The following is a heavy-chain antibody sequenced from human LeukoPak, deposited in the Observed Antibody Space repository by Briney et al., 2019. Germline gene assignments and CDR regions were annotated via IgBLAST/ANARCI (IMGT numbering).Heavy chain of an antibody. V-gene: IGHV4-4*07. CDR1: GASISNYY. J-gene: IGHJ4*02. CDR2: IHISGST. Sequence: SETLSLTCTVSGASISNYYWNWIRQPAGKGLEWIGRIHISGSTNYNPSLKSRVTMSLDTSTNQFSLKLSYVTAADTAVYYCARERSTTVNMYHFDSWGQGTLVTVSS. CDR3: ARERSTTVNMYHFDS. D-gene: IGHD4-11*01.